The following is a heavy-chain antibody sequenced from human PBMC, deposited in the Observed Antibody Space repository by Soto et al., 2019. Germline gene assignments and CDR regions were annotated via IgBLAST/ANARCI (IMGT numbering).Heavy chain of an antibody. CDR3: DSLDYFVWFGETHP. J-gene: IGHJ5*02. D-gene: IGHD3-10*01. CDR2: IKQDESEK. V-gene: IGHV3-7*03. CDR1: GFTFSSYW. Sequence: EVQLVESGGGLVQPGGSLRLSCAASGFTFSSYWMSWVRQAPGKGLEWVANIKQDESEKYYVDSVKCRVTISRDNAKNPLYLQMNSLRAEDTAVYYCDSLDYFVWFGETHPWGQGTLVTVSS.